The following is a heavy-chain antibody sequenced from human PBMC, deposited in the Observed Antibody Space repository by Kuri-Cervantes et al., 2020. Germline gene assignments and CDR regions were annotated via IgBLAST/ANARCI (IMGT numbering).Heavy chain of an antibody. CDR2: INPNSGGT. J-gene: IGHJ4*02. V-gene: IGHV1-2*02. D-gene: IGHD3-9*01. Sequence: ASVQVSCKASGYTFTGYYMHWVRQPPGQGLEWMGWINPNSGGTNYAQKFQGRVTMTRDTSISTAYMELSRLRSDDTAVYYCARHSKPTSLRYFDWFRSSGAYFDYWGQGTLVTVSS. CDR1: GYTFTGYY. CDR3: ARHSKPTSLRYFDWFRSSGAYFDY.